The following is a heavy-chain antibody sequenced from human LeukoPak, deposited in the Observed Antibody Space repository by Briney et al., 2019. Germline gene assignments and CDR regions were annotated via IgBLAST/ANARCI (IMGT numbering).Heavy chain of an antibody. J-gene: IGHJ4*02. CDR3: ARGFGFGITFGGVIVGAYFDY. CDR1: GFTFSSYA. CDR2: ISYDGSNK. Sequence: GGSLRLSCAASGFTFSSYAMHWVRQAPGKGLEWVAVISYDGSNKYYADSEKGRFTISRDNSKNTLYLQMNSLRAEDTAVYYCARGFGFGITFGGVIVGAYFDYWGQGTLVTVSS. D-gene: IGHD3-16*02. V-gene: IGHV3-30*04.